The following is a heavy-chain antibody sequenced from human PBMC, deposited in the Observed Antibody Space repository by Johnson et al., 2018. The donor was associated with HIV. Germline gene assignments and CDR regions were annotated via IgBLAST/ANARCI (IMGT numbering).Heavy chain of an antibody. CDR2: ISDDGSNK. J-gene: IGHJ3*02. CDR1: GFTFSTSG. V-gene: IGHV3-30*03. D-gene: IGHD6-6*01. Sequence: QVQLVESGGSVVQPGRSLRLSCAASGFTFSTSGMHWVRQAPGKGLEWVAFISDDGSNKYYADSVKGRFTISRDNSKNTLYLQMNSLRPEDTAVYYCATSQSGAFDIWGQGTKVTVSS. CDR3: ATSQSGAFDI.